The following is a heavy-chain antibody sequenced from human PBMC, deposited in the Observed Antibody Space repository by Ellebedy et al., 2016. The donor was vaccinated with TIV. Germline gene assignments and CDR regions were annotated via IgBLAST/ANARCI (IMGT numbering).Heavy chain of an antibody. CDR2: ISSSSSYI. Sequence: PGGSLRLSCAASGFTFSSYSMNWVRQAPGKGLEWVSSISSSSSYIYYADSVKGRFTISRDNAKNSLYLQMNSLRAEDTAVYYCARVVGIVLRDRIDYWGQGTLVTVSS. J-gene: IGHJ4*02. V-gene: IGHV3-21*01. CDR1: GFTFSSYS. CDR3: ARVVGIVLRDRIDY. D-gene: IGHD2-8*02.